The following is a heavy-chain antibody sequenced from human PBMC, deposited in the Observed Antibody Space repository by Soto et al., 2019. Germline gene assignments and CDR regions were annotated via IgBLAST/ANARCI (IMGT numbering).Heavy chain of an antibody. CDR2: IYPGDSDT. J-gene: IGHJ5*02. Sequence: PGESLKISCKGSGYSFTSYWIGWVRQMPGKGLEWMGIIYPGDSDTRYSPSFQGQVTISADKSISTAYLQWSSLKASDTAMYYCARGHDSSALLPVGILYNWFDPWGQGTLVTVSS. V-gene: IGHV5-51*01. CDR3: ARGHDSSALLPVGILYNWFDP. D-gene: IGHD3-22*01. CDR1: GYSFTSYW.